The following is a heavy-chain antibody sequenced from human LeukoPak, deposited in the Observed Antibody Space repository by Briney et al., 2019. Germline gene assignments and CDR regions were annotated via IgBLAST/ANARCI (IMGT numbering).Heavy chain of an antibody. D-gene: IGHD3-10*01. V-gene: IGHV4-39*07. CDR3: ARSDGYGLVGI. CDR2: IYSRGNT. Sequence: SETLSLTCSVSGVSISSGSNYWGWIRQPPGKTLEWIGSIYSRGNTYYNPSLESRVIILIDTAKNHFSLNLSSVTAADTAVYYCARSDGYGLVGIWGQGTMVTVSS. J-gene: IGHJ3*02. CDR1: GVSISSGSNY.